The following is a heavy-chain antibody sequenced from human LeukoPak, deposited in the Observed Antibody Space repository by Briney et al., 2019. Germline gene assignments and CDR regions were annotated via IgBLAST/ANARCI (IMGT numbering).Heavy chain of an antibody. J-gene: IGHJ4*02. CDR3: ARDLGYCSGGNCYPFDY. D-gene: IGHD2-15*01. CDR2: INSSSSYI. V-gene: IGHV3-21*01. CDR1: GFTFSTYS. Sequence: GGSLRLSCAASGFTFSTYSVNWVRQAPGKGLEWVSSINSSSSYIFYADSVSGRFTISRDNSKNSLYLQMNSLRAEDTAVYYCARDLGYCSGGNCYPFDYWGQGVLVTVSS.